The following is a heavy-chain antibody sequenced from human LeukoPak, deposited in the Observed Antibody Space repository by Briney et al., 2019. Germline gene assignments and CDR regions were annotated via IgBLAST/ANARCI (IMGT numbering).Heavy chain of an antibody. CDR3: AKVLYDILTGYPTGFDP. D-gene: IGHD3-9*01. CDR2: IKQDGSEK. CDR1: GFTFSSYW. V-gene: IGHV3-7*01. Sequence: GRSLRLSCAASGFTFSSYWMSWVRQAPGKGLAWVTNIKQDGSEKYYVDSVKGRFTISRDNAKNSLYLQMNSLRAEDTAVYYCAKVLYDILTGYPTGFDPWGQGTLVTVSS. J-gene: IGHJ5*02.